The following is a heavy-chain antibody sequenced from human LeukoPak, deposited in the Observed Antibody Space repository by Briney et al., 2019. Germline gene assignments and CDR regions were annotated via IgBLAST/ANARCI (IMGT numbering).Heavy chain of an antibody. CDR2: IIHSGRS. D-gene: IGHD2-8*01. J-gene: IGHJ4*02. V-gene: IGHV4-34*12. CDR1: GGSFSGYY. Sequence: SETLYLTCTVYGGSFSGYYWTWIRQSPGRGLEWIGEIIHSGRSNYNPSLKSRITLSVDASRNQFSLNLNSVTAADTALYYCARGSVLMGYASFDYWGQGTLVTVSS. CDR3: ARGSVLMGYASFDY.